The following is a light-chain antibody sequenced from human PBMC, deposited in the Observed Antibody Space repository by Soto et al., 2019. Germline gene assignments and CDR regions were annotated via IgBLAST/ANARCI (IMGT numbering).Light chain of an antibody. CDR2: AAS. Sequence: EIVMTQSPATLSLSPGERATLSFRASQSISRNLAWYQQKPGQAPRLLIYAASTRATGLPARFSGSGSGTEFTLTISSLQPDDFATYYCQQRSNLITFGQGTRLEIK. V-gene: IGKV3-15*01. J-gene: IGKJ5*01. CDR1: QSISRN. CDR3: QQRSNLIT.